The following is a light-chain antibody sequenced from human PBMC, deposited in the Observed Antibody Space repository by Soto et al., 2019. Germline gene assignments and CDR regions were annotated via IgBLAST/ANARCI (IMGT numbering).Light chain of an antibody. J-gene: IGKJ1*01. CDR2: GAS. V-gene: IGKV3-20*01. CDR3: QQFASSPRT. CDR1: QSVSSSY. Sequence: EIVLTQSPGTLSLSPGEGATLSCRASQSVSSSYLAWYQQRPGQAPRLLMNGASSRATGIPDRFSGSGSGTDFTLSISRLEPEDFAVYYCQQFASSPRTFGQGTKVEIK.